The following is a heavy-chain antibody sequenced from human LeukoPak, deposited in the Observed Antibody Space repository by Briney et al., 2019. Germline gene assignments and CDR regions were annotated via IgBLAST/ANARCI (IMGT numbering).Heavy chain of an antibody. CDR2: ISSSSYI. Sequence: GGSLTLSCAASGLTFSSYSMNWVRPAPGKGLEWVSSISSSSYIYYPDSVKARFTISRDNAKNSLYLQMNSLRAEDTAVYYCARVKDRFGELEAFDYWGQGTLVTVSS. CDR1: GLTFSSYS. V-gene: IGHV3-21*01. J-gene: IGHJ4*02. CDR3: ARVKDRFGELEAFDY. D-gene: IGHD3-10*01.